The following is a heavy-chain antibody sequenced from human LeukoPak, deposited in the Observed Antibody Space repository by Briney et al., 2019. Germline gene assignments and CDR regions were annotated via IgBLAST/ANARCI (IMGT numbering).Heavy chain of an antibody. CDR2: IYHDEST. D-gene: IGHD3-16*01. V-gene: IGHV4-38-2*02. CDR1: GYSISSDYY. Sequence: SETLSLTCTVSGYSISSDYYWGWVRQPPGKGLEWVGSIYHDESTFYNPSLKYRVTISLDRPKKQSSLRLASVTAADTAIYYCANADTEDYFDYWGQGTLVTVSS. CDR3: ANADTEDYFDY. J-gene: IGHJ4*02.